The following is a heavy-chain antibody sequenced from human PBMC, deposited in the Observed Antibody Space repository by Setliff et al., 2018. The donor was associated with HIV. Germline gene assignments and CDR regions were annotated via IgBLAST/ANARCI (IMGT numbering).Heavy chain of an antibody. CDR2: IHYSGST. CDR1: GGSISGSNYV. Sequence: SETLSLTCSVYGGSISGSNYVWGWIRQTPRKGLEWIATIHYSGSTYHNPSLESRVTISLDTSKNQFSLKLSSVTAADTAVYYCARIPTNITPNGFDIWGQGTMVTVSS. J-gene: IGHJ3*02. CDR3: ARIPTNITPNGFDI. V-gene: IGHV4-39*07. D-gene: IGHD1-1*01.